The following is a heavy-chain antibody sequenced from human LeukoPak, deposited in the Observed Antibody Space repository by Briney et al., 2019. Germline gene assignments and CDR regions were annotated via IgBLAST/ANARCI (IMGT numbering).Heavy chain of an antibody. Sequence: PSETLSLTCAVYGGSFSGYYCSRIRQPPGKGLEWIGEINHSGSTNYNSSLKSRVTISVDTSKNQFSLKLSSLTAADTAVYYCAFKGTWGQGTLVTVSS. CDR2: INHSGST. V-gene: IGHV4-34*01. J-gene: IGHJ5*02. D-gene: IGHD3-10*01. CDR1: GGSFSGYY. CDR3: AFKGT.